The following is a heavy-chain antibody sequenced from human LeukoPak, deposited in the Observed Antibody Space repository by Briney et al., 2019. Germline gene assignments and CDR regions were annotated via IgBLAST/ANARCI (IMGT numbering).Heavy chain of an antibody. D-gene: IGHD3-9*01. CDR1: GGSISSSSYY. CDR2: IYTSGST. Sequence: PSETLSLTCTVSGGSISSSSYYWGWIRQPPGKGPEWIGRIYTSGSTNYNPSLKSRVTISVDTSKNQFSLKLSSVTAADTAVYYCARAPAGTITPALANYYMDVWGKGTTVTISS. J-gene: IGHJ6*03. V-gene: IGHV4-39*07. CDR3: ARAPAGTITPALANYYMDV.